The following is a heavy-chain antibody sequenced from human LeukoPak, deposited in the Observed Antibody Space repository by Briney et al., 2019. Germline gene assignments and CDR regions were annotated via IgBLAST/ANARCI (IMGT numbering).Heavy chain of an antibody. CDR3: ARGLI. D-gene: IGHD3-16*01. CDR2: IYYSGST. J-gene: IGHJ4*02. CDR1: GDSISSSSYY. V-gene: IGHV4-39*01. Sequence: SETLSLTCTVSGDSISSSSYYWGWIRQPPGKRLEWIGSIYYSGSTYYNPSLKSRVTISVDTSKDQFSLKLTPVTAADTAVYYCARGLIWSQGTLVTVSS.